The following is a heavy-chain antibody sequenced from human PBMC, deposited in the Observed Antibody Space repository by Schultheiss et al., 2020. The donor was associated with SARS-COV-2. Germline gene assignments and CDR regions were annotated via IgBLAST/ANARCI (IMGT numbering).Heavy chain of an antibody. CDR3: ARKYPLWHAFDI. V-gene: IGHV1-18*01. D-gene: IGHD2-21*01. CDR1: GYTFINYG. CDR2: ISAYNGNT. Sequence: ASVKVSCKASGYTFINYGISWVRQAPGQGLEWMGWISAYNGNTNYAQKLQGRVTMTTDTSTSTAYMELRSLRSDDTAVYYCARKYPLWHAFDIWGQGTMVTVSS. J-gene: IGHJ3*02.